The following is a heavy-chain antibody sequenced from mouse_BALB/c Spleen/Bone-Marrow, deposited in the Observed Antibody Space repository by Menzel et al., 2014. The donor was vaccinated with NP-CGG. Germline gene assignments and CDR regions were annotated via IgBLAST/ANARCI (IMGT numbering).Heavy chain of an antibody. D-gene: IGHD1-1*01. J-gene: IGHJ2*01. CDR1: GYAFTNYL. V-gene: IGHV1-54*01. CDR2: LNPGSGGS. Sequence: QVQLKHSGAELVRPGTSVKVSCKASGYAFTNYLIEWLKQRPGQGLEWIGVLNPGSGGSHYNEKFKGKATLTADKSSSTAYMQLSSLTSDDSAVYFCARSTTVKDYFDYWGQGTTLTVSS. CDR3: ARSTTVKDYFDY.